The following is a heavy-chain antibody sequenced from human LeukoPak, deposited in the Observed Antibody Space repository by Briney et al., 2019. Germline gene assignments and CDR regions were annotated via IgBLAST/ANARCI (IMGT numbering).Heavy chain of an antibody. J-gene: IGHJ6*02. CDR2: IWYDGSNK. V-gene: IGHV3-33*01. Sequence: GGSLRLSCAASGFTFSSYGMHWVRQAPGKGLEWVAVIWYDGSNKYYADSVKGRFTISRDNSKNTLYLQMNSLRAEDTAVYYCARDLGIAVATEGGYYGMDVWGQGTTVTVSS. CDR1: GFTFSSYG. D-gene: IGHD6-19*01. CDR3: ARDLGIAVATEGGYYGMDV.